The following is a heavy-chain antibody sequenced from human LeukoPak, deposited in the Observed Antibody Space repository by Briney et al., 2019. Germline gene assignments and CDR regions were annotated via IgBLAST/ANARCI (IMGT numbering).Heavy chain of an antibody. CDR1: GYTFTGYY. V-gene: IGHV1-2*02. Sequence: ASVKVSCKASGYTFTGYYMHWVRQAPGQGLEWMGWINPNSGGTNYAQKFQGRVTMTRDTSISTAYMELSRLRSDDTAVYYCARGLGVDCSSTSCYAHSYYYYMDVWGKGTTVTISS. J-gene: IGHJ6*03. CDR3: ARGLGVDCSSTSCYAHSYYYYMDV. D-gene: IGHD2-2*01. CDR2: INPNSGGT.